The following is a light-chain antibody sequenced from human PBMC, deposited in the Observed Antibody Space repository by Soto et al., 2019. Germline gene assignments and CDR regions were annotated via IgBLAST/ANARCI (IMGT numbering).Light chain of an antibody. CDR3: TSYTSYSTLDV. V-gene: IGLV2-14*01. J-gene: IGLJ1*01. Sequence: QSVLTQPASVSGSPGQSITISCTGTSSDVGGYNYVSWYQQHPDKAPKLMIYEVSNRPSGVSNRFSGSKSGHTASLTISGLQSEDEADYFSTSYTSYSTLDVFGTGTKLTVL. CDR2: EVS. CDR1: SSDVGGYNY.